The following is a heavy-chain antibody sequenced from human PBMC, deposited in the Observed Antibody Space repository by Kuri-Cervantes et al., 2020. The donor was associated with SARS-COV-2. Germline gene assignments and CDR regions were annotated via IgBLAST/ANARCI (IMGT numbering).Heavy chain of an antibody. CDR1: GFTFSSYG. Sequence: GGSLRLSCAASGFTFSSYGMHWVRQAPGKGLEWVGRIKSKTDGGTTDYAAPVKGRFTISRDDSKNTLYLQMNSLKTEDTAVYYCTTDGSFSTVKIDYWGQGTLVTVSS. CDR2: IKSKTDGGTT. D-gene: IGHD3-10*01. V-gene: IGHV3-15*01. CDR3: TTDGSFSTVKIDY. J-gene: IGHJ4*02.